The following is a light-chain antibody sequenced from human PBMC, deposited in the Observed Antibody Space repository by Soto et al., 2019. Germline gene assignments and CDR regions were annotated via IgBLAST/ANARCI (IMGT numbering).Light chain of an antibody. CDR3: QQDNSFPWT. V-gene: IGKV1-12*01. J-gene: IGKJ1*01. CDR1: QGISSW. CDR2: AAS. Sequence: DIQMTLSPSSVSASVGDRVTMTCRASQGISSWLVWYQQKPGKAPKLLIYAASSMQSGVPSRISGSGSGTEFTLTISGLQSEDLATYYCQQDNSFPWTFGQGTKVDIK.